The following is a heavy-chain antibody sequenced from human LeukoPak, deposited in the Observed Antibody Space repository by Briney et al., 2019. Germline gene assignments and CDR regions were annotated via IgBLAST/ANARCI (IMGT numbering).Heavy chain of an antibody. D-gene: IGHD6-13*01. V-gene: IGHV3-21*01. J-gene: IGHJ4*02. Sequence: PGGSLRLSCAASGFTFSSYSMNWVRQAPGKGLEWVSSISSSSSYIYYADSVKGRFTISRDNAKNSLYLQMNSLRAENTAVYYCARGPPMVLYFDSWGQGTLVTVSS. CDR1: GFTFSSYS. CDR3: ARGPPMVLYFDS. CDR2: ISSSSSYI.